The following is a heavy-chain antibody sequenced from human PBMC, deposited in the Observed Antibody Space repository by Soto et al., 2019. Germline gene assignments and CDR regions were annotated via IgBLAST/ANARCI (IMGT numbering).Heavy chain of an antibody. J-gene: IGHJ4*02. V-gene: IGHV3-33*01. D-gene: IGHD1-7*01. Sequence: PGGSLRLSCAASGFTFSSYGMHWVRQAPGKGLEWVAVIWYDGSNKYYADSVKGRFTISRDNSKNTLYLQMNSLRAEDTAVYYCARAVGRYNWNYACDYWGQGTLVTVSS. CDR2: IWYDGSNK. CDR1: GFTFSSYG. CDR3: ARAVGRYNWNYACDY.